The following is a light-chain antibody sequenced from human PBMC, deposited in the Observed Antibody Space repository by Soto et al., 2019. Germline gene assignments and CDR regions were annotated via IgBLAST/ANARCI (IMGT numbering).Light chain of an antibody. Sequence: IVLTQSPGTLSLSPGERATLSCRASQNFGNTFLAWYQQKPGHAPRLLIYDASSRATGIPDRISGSGSGTDFTLTISRLEPEDFAVYFCQQYGSSPYTFGQGTKLEIK. V-gene: IGKV3-20*01. CDR2: DAS. J-gene: IGKJ2*01. CDR1: QNFGNTF. CDR3: QQYGSSPYT.